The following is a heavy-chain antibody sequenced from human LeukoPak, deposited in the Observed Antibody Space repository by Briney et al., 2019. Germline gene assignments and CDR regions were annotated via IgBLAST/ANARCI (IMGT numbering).Heavy chain of an antibody. V-gene: IGHV1-18*01. CDR3: AGPGRDYYYYYHMDV. J-gene: IGHJ6*03. Sequence: ASVKVSCKASGYTFTSSGISWVRQAPGQGLEWMGWISAYNGNTNYAQKLQGRVTMTTDTSTSTAYMELRSLRSDDTAVYYCAGPGRDYYYYYHMDVWGKGTTVTVSS. CDR2: ISAYNGNT. CDR1: GYTFTSSG.